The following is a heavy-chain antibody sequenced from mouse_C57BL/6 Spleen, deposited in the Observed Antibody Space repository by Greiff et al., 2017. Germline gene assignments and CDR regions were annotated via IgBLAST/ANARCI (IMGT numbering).Heavy chain of an antibody. CDR2: ISYDGST. J-gene: IGHJ1*03. Sequence: VQLKESGPGLVKPSQSLSLTCSASGYSFTSGYYWNWIRQFPGNQLEWMGFISYDGSTNYNPSLKNRTSITRGTSTNQFFLKLNSVTTEDTATYYCANLRGYLDDWGKGTTVTVSS. CDR3: ANLRGYLDD. V-gene: IGHV3-6*01. CDR1: GYSFTSGYY. D-gene: IGHD3-3*01.